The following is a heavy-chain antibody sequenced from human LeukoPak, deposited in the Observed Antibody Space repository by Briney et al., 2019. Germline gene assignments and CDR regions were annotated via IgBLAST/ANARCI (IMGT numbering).Heavy chain of an antibody. D-gene: IGHD6-19*01. CDR3: ARECSQWRATDGLFY. CDR1: GYTFTGYY. V-gene: IGHV1-2*02. J-gene: IGHJ4*02. CDR2: INPNSGGT. Sequence: ASVKVSCKASGYTFTGYYMHWVRQAPGQGLEWMGWINPNSGGTNYAQKFQGRVTMTRDTSISTAYMELSRLRSDDTAVYYCARECSQWRATDGLFYWGQGTLVTVSS.